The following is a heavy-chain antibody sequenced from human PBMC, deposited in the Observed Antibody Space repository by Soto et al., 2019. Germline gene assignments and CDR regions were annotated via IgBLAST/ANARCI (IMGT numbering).Heavy chain of an antibody. CDR2: ISYDGSNK. CDR1: GFTFSSYA. V-gene: IGHV3-30-3*01. J-gene: IGHJ6*02. Sequence: PGGSLRLSCAASGFTFSSYAMHWVRQAPGKGLEWVAVISYDGSNKYYADSVKGRFTISRDNSKNTLYLQMNSLRAEDTAVYYCARATTIFYGMDVWGQGTTVTVSS. CDR3: ARATTIFYGMDV. D-gene: IGHD3-3*01.